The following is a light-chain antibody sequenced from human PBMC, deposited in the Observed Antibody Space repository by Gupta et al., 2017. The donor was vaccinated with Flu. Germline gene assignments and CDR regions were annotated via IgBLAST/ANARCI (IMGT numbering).Light chain of an antibody. V-gene: IGKV2-28*01. CDR3: MQALQTG. J-gene: IGKJ2*03. CDR1: QSLLHGNGYNY. Sequence: ASIACRSSQSLLHGNGYNYLDWYLQKPGQSPQLLIYLGSNRAAGVPDRVSGGGSGTDFTLKISRVEAEDVGVYYCMQALQTGFGQGTKLEIK. CDR2: LGS.